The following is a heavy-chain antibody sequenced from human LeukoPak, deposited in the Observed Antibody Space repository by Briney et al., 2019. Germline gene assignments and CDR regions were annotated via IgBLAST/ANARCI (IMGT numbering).Heavy chain of an antibody. J-gene: IGHJ6*03. Sequence: KPSETLSLTCTVSGGSISSYYWGWIRQPPGKGLEWIGYIYYSGSTNYNPSLKSRVTISVDTSKNQFSLKLSSVTAADTAVYYCARVVIVPLGYYMDVWGKGTTVTVSS. CDR3: ARVVIVPLGYYMDV. CDR1: GGSISSYY. V-gene: IGHV4-59*01. CDR2: IYYSGST. D-gene: IGHD2-15*01.